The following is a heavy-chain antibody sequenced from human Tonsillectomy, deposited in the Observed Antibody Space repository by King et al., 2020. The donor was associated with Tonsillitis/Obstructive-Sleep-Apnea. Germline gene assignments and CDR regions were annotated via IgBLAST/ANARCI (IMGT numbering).Heavy chain of an antibody. Sequence: QLVQSGAEVKKPGESLKLSCKGSGYSFTSYWIAWVRQMPGKGLEWMGVIHPGDSDTKYSPSFQGQVTISVDMSISTAYLQWSILKASDTAMYYCARLSIPTMVTYHWFDSWGQGTLVTVSS. CDR1: GYSFTSYW. CDR3: ARLSIPTMVTYHWFDS. CDR2: IHPGDSDT. V-gene: IGHV5-51*01. D-gene: IGHD4-17*01. J-gene: IGHJ5*01.